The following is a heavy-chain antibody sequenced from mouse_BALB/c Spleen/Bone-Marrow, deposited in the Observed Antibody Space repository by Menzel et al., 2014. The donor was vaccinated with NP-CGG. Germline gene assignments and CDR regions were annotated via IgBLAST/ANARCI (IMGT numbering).Heavy chain of an antibody. Sequence: VQGVESGPGLVQPSQSLFITCTVSGFSVISYGVHWVRQPPGKGLEWLGVIWSGGSTDYNAAFISRLSISKDNSKSQVFFKMISLQADDTAIYYCARNDYGNPHYAMDYWGQGTSVTVSS. J-gene: IGHJ4*01. CDR3: ARNDYGNPHYAMDY. V-gene: IGHV2-4*02. CDR1: GFSVISYG. CDR2: IWSGGST. D-gene: IGHD2-1*01.